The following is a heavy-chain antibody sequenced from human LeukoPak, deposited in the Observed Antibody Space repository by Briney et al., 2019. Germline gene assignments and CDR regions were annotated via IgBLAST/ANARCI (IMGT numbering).Heavy chain of an antibody. Sequence: SETLSLTCSVPGGSISSYYWSRIRQPPGKGLEWIGYIYTTGSTDYNPSLKSRVTISVDTSKNQLSLNLSSVTAADTAVYYCARRGTIFGPESLWGRGTLVTVSS. D-gene: IGHD3-3*01. CDR1: GGSISSYY. CDR3: ARRGTIFGPESL. J-gene: IGHJ2*01. V-gene: IGHV4-4*09. CDR2: IYTTGST.